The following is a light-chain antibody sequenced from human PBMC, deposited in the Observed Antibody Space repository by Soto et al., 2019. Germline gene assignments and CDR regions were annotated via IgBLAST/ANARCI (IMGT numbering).Light chain of an antibody. Sequence: QSVLKQPPSTCGPPGQTVTISCTGSSSNIGAGYDVHWYQQPPGTAPKLRIYGHSKRPSGVPDRISGSKSGTSAPLAITGLQAEDEADYYCQSYDSSLSGYVFGTGTKVSV. CDR1: SSNIGAGYD. V-gene: IGLV1-40*01. CDR3: QSYDSSLSGYV. J-gene: IGLJ1*01. CDR2: GHS.